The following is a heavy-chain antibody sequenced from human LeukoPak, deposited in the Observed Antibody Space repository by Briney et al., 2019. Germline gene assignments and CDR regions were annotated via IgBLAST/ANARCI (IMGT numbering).Heavy chain of an antibody. CDR3: AKDSSSWYHNPISWFDP. CDR2: IGYDGSNK. D-gene: IGHD6-13*01. Sequence: PGGSLRLSCAASGFTFSSYGMHWFRQAPAKGLEWGAFIGYDGSNKYYADSVKGRFTISRDNSKNTLYLQMNSLRAEDTAVYYCAKDSSSWYHNPISWFDPWGQGTLVTVSS. CDR1: GFTFSSYG. J-gene: IGHJ5*02. V-gene: IGHV3-30*02.